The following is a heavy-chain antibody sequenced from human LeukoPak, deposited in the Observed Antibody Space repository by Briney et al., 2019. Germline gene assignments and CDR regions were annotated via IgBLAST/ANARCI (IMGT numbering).Heavy chain of an antibody. V-gene: IGHV3-21*01. CDR3: ARNNFDWLLDFDY. CDR1: GFTFSSYS. J-gene: IGHJ4*02. CDR2: ISSSSSYI. Sequence: PGGSLRLSCAASGFTFSSYSMNWVRQAPGKGLEWVSSISSSSSYIYYADSVKGRFTISRDNAKNSLYLQMNSLGAEDTAVYYCARNNFDWLLDFDYWGQGTLVTVSS. D-gene: IGHD3-9*01.